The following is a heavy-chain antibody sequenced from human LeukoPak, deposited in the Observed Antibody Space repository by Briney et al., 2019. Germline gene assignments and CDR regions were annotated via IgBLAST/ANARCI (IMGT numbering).Heavy chain of an antibody. Sequence: SETLPLTCTVSGGSISSYYWSWIRQPPGKGLEWIGYIYYSGSTNYNPSLKSRVTISVDTSKNQFSLKLSSVTAADTAVYYCARERLAYCGGDCYDYFDYWGQGTLVTVSS. D-gene: IGHD2-21*01. J-gene: IGHJ4*02. CDR1: GGSISSYY. CDR2: IYYSGST. V-gene: IGHV4-59*01. CDR3: ARERLAYCGGDCYDYFDY.